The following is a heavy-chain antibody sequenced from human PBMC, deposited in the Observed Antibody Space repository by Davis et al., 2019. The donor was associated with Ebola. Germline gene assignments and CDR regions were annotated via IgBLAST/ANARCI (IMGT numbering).Heavy chain of an antibody. CDR1: GFTFSSYA. J-gene: IGHJ4*02. V-gene: IGHV3-23*01. CDR2: ISGSGGST. D-gene: IGHD3-22*01. CDR3: ARVGMYYDSSGYYFAFDY. Sequence: PGGSLRLSCAASGFTFSSYAMSWVRQAPGKGLEWVSAISGSGGSTYYADSVKGRFTISRDNSKNTLYLQMNSLRAEDTAVYYCARVGMYYDSSGYYFAFDYWGQGTLVTVSS.